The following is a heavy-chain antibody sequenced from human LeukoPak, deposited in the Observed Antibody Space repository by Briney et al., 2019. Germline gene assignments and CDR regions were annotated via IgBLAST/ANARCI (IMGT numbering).Heavy chain of an antibody. CDR2: ISGDGSMT. CDR3: AKDAPYNGRVFDS. J-gene: IGHJ4*02. D-gene: IGHD5-12*01. CDR1: GFTFEDFG. Sequence: PGGSLRLSCGGFGFTFEDFGMHWVRQRPGKGLEWVCLISGDGSMTHYADSVKGRFTISRDNTKNSLYLQMNSLRTEDTAFYYCAKDAPYNGRVFDSWGQGTLVTVSS. V-gene: IGHV3-43*02.